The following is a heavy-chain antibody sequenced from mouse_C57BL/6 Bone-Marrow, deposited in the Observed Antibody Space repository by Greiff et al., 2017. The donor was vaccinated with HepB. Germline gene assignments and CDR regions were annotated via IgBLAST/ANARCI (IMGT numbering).Heavy chain of an antibody. D-gene: IGHD2-1*01. J-gene: IGHJ2*01. CDR3: AVYGIYDY. V-gene: IGHV1-82*01. Sequence: QVQLQQSGPELVKPGASVKISCKASGYAFSSSWMNWVKQRPGKGLEWIGRIYPGDGDTNYNGKFKGKATLTADKSSSTAYMQLSSLTSEDSAVYFCAVYGIYDYWGQGTTLTVSS. CDR2: IYPGDGDT. CDR1: GYAFSSSW.